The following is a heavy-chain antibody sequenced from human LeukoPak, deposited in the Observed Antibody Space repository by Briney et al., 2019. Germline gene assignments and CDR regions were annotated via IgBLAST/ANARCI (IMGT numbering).Heavy chain of an antibody. D-gene: IGHD3-10*01. CDR2: ISSSSTYI. CDR1: GFTLSSYS. J-gene: IGHJ5*02. CDR3: ARGVFNYGHTIDT. Sequence: PGGSLRLSCAASGFTLSSYSMNWVRQSPGKGLEWVSSISSSSTYIYYADSMKGRFSISRDNTRNSLYLQMNSLRAEDTAVYYCARGVFNYGHTIDTWGQGTLVTVSS. V-gene: IGHV3-21*01.